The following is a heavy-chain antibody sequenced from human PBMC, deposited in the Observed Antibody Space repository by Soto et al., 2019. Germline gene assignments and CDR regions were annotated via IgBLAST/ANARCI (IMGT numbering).Heavy chain of an antibody. CDR3: AHRLNYYGSGTYWFDP. D-gene: IGHD3-10*01. J-gene: IGHJ5*02. CDR1: GFSLSTSGVG. Sequence: QITLKESGPTLVKPTQTLTLTCTFSGFSLSTSGVGVGWIRQPPGKALEWLALIYWDDDKRYSPSLKSRLTITXXTXKXPVVHTMTNMDPVDTATYYCAHRLNYYGSGTYWFDPWGQGTLVTVSS. V-gene: IGHV2-5*02. CDR2: IYWDDDK.